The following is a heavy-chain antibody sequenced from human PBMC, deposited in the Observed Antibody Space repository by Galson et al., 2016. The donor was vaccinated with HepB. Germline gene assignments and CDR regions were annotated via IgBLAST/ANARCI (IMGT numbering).Heavy chain of an antibody. CDR1: AFTFSSHA. Sequence: SLRLSCAASAFTFSSHAMHWVRQAPGKGLEWVAYISYDGSKKDYTDSVKGRFAISRDNAKNTLYLQMNSLRAEDMGVYYCARGSYYYFKHGMDVWGQGTTVTVSS. CDR2: ISYDGSKK. V-gene: IGHV3-30*09. D-gene: IGHD3-10*01. J-gene: IGHJ6*02. CDR3: ARGSYYYFKHGMDV.